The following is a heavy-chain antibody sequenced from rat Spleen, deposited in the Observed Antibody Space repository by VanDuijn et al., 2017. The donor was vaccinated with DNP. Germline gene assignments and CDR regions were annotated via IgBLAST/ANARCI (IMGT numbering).Heavy chain of an antibody. Sequence: QVQLKESGPGLVQPSETLSLTCTVSGFSLISYTVSWVRQPSGRGPEWMGRIWYDGDTAYNSALKSRLSISRDTSKNQVFLKMNSLQTDDTGTYYCTSDSLNSSSFVYWGQGSLVTVSS. J-gene: IGHJ3*01. CDR2: IWYDGDT. CDR1: GFSLISYT. D-gene: IGHD1-2*01. CDR3: TSDSLNSSSFVY. V-gene: IGHV2-63*01.